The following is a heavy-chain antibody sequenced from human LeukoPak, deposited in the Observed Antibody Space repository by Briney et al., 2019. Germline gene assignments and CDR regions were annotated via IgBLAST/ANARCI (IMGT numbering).Heavy chain of an antibody. CDR2: IYYSGST. Sequence: PSETLSLTCAVSGGSISSSNWWSWVRQHPGKGLEWIGYIYYSGSTYYNPSLKSRVTISVDTSKNQFSLKLSSVTAADTAVYYCARDTAVSYYYDSSGFDAFDIWGQGTMVTVSS. J-gene: IGHJ3*02. CDR3: ARDTAVSYYYDSSGFDAFDI. D-gene: IGHD3-22*01. V-gene: IGHV4-31*11. CDR1: GGSISSSNW.